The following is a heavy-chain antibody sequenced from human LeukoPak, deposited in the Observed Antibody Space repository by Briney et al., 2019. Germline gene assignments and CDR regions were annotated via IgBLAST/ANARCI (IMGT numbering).Heavy chain of an antibody. CDR1: GGSFSGYY. CDR2: INHSGST. J-gene: IGHJ4*02. Sequence: SETLSLTCAVYGGSFSGYYWSWIRQPPGKGLEWIGEINHSGSTNYNPSLKSRVTISVDTSKSQFSLKLSSVTAADTAVYYCARHRLSKYYYDSSGLGDWGQGTLVTVSS. V-gene: IGHV4-34*01. CDR3: ARHRLSKYYYDSSGLGD. D-gene: IGHD3-22*01.